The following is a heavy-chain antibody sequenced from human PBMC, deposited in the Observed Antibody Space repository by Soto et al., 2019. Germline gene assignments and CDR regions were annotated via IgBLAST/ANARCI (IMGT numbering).Heavy chain of an antibody. CDR1: GLTFIRYS. V-gene: IGHV3-48*02. J-gene: IGHJ3*02. Sequence: EVQLVESGGGLVHPGGSWGLSGAAPGLTFIRYSLNWVRQVPGKGREWVSYISSSSSTIYYADSVKGRFTISRDNAKNSLYLQMNSLRDEDTAVYYCARNYYDTNDAFDIWGQGTMVTVSS. CDR2: ISSSSSTI. D-gene: IGHD3-22*01. CDR3: ARNYYDTNDAFDI.